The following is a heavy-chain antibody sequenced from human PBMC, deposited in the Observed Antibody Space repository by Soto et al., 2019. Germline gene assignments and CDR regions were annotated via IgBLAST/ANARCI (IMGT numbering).Heavy chain of an antibody. V-gene: IGHV1-18*04. Sequence: KLVQSGDEVNKPGASVKVSCLASSYIFNSVGISWLRQVPRLGLEWMGWVSTYSEHTKSVQKFQDRVTLTADTSTSRVHMELISRRSAATAVYYCARDLNWHNVLGFDSRGQGTQVTVSS. J-gene: IGHJ4*02. CDR2: VSTYSEHT. D-gene: IGHD1-1*01. CDR1: SYIFNSVG. CDR3: ARDLNWHNVLGFDS.